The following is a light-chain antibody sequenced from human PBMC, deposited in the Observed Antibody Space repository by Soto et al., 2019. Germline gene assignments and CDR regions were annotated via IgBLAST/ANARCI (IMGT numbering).Light chain of an antibody. J-gene: IGKJ5*01. V-gene: IGKV3-20*01. CDR2: RTF. CDR3: QQYDTSPPT. Sequence: IVLTQSPGTLSLSPGETATLSCRASQPITSRYLAWYQHQPGQAPRPLIYRTFARAPGIPDRFSGGGSGTDFTLTISRLEREDFAVYYCQQYDTSPPTFGQGTRLDIK. CDR1: QPITSRY.